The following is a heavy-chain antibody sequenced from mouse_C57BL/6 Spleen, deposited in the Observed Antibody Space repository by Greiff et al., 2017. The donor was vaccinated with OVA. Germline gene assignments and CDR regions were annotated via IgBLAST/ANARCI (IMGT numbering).Heavy chain of an antibody. CDR3: ARRDYGSSYVFDY. V-gene: IGHV1-55*01. CDR2: IYPGSGST. CDR1: GYTFTSYW. Sequence: QVQLQQPGAELVKPGASVKMSCKASGYTFTSYWITWVKQRPGQGLEWIGDIYPGSGSTNYNETFKSKATLTVDTSSSTAYMQLSSLTSENAAVYYGARRDYGSSYVFDYWGQGTTLTVSS. J-gene: IGHJ2*01. D-gene: IGHD1-1*01.